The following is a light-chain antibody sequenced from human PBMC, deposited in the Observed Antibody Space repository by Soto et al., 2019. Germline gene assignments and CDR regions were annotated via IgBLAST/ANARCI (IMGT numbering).Light chain of an antibody. J-gene: IGKJ3*01. CDR3: QQTHTFPLT. CDR1: QGVSGW. V-gene: IGKV1-12*01. CDR2: ATS. Sequence: DIQMTQSPSSVSASVGDRVTITCRASQGVSGWLAWYQQKPGKAPNLLIYATSNLQSGVPSRFSGSGSGTDFTLSINGLHPEDFATYYCQQTHTFPLTFGPGTKVDIK.